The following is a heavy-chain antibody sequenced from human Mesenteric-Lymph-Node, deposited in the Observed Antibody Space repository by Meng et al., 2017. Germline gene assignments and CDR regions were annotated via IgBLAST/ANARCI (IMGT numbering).Heavy chain of an antibody. J-gene: IGHJ3*02. CDR3: ARSTRLGYCSGGSCYDEDAFDI. Sequence: SVKVSCKASGGTFSSYAISWVRQAPGQGLEWMGGIIPIFGTANYAQKFQGRVTITADESTSTAYMELSSLRSEDTAVYYCARSTRLGYCSGGSCYDEDAFDIWGQGTMVTVSS. D-gene: IGHD2-15*01. CDR1: GGTFSSYA. CDR2: IIPIFGTA. V-gene: IGHV1-69*13.